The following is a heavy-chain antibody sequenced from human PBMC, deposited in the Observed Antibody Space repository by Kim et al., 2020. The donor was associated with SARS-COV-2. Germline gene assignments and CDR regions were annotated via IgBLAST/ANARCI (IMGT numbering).Heavy chain of an antibody. J-gene: IGHJ6*03. V-gene: IGHV3-9*01. CDR3: AKGPSFYYYYIDV. D-gene: IGHD3-3*02. Sequence: GYADSVKVRFTISRDNAKNSLYLQMNSLRVEDTAFYYCAKGPSFYYYYIDVWGKGTTVTVSS.